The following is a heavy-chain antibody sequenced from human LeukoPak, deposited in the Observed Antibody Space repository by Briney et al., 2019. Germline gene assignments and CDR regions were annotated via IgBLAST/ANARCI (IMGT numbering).Heavy chain of an antibody. CDR2: IRYDGSNK. D-gene: IGHD2-15*01. CDR1: GFTFGSYG. CDR3: AKDPGGGEFAFDY. V-gene: IGHV3-30*02. J-gene: IGHJ4*02. Sequence: GGSLRLSCAASGFTFGSYGMHWVRQAPGKGLEWVAFIRYDGSNKYYADSVKGRFTTSRDNSKNTLYLQMNSLRAEDTAVYYCAKDPGGGEFAFDYWGQGTLVTVSS.